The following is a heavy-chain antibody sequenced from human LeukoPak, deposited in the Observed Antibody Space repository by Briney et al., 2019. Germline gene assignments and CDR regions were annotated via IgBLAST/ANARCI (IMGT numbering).Heavy chain of an antibody. D-gene: IGHD6-13*01. CDR1: GFAFSGYS. CDR3: ARQNSSSFDY. CDR2: ISSSSSYI. V-gene: IGHV3-21*01. J-gene: IGHJ4*02. Sequence: WGSLRLSCSASGFAFSGYSMNWVRQAPGKGLEWVSSISSSSSYIYYADSVKGRFTISRDNAKNSLYLQMNSLRAEDTAVYYCARQNSSSFDYWGQGTLVTVSS.